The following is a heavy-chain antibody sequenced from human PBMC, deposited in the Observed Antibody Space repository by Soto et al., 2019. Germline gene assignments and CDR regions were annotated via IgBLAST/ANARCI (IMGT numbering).Heavy chain of an antibody. CDR3: ARASGENWSYEAY. CDR1: GDSISSYS. J-gene: IGHJ4*02. V-gene: IGHV4-4*07. CDR2: VSPSGHT. Sequence: SETLSLTCAVSGDSISSYSWNWIRQTAGRGLEWIGRVSPSGHTQYRSSFETRVTISVDMSTNQFFLELRHVTAADTAVYYCARASGENWSYEAYWGQGTQVTVSS. D-gene: IGHD1-7*01.